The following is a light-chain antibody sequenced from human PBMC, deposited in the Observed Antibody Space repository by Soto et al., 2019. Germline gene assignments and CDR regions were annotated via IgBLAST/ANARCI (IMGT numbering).Light chain of an antibody. CDR3: SSYTSSSTVV. CDR2: EVT. CDR1: SSDVGGYNF. V-gene: IGLV2-8*01. J-gene: IGLJ2*01. Sequence: QSVLTQPPSASGSPGQSVTISCTGTSSDVGGYNFVSWYQQHPGKAPKLMIYEVTKRPSGVPDRFSGSKSGNTASLTVSGLLSEDEADYYCSSYTSSSTVVFGGGTKLTVL.